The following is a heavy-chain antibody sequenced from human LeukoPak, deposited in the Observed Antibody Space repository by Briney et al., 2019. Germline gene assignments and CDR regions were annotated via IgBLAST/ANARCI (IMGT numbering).Heavy chain of an antibody. D-gene: IGHD2-15*01. J-gene: IGHJ5*02. CDR2: IISRNSTI. CDR3: ARGRTPGRNWFDP. Sequence: GVSLTLFCAPSGFPQRIYQVKCLREAPGKGLEGVAYIISRNSTIYYAHSVKGLHTISRDNAKNSLYLQMNSLRAEDTAVYYCARGRTPGRNWFDPWGQGTLVSVSS. CDR1: GFPQRIYQ. V-gene: IGHV3-48*03.